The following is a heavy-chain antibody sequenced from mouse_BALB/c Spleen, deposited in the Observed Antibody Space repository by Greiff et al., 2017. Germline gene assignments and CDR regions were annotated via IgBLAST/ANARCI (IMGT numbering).Heavy chain of an antibody. D-gene: IGHD1-2*01. J-gene: IGHJ2*01. Sequence: EVQLVESGAELVKPGASVKLSCTASGFNIKDTYMHWVKQRPEQGLEWIGRIDPANGNTKYDPKFQGKATITADTSSNTAYLQLSSLTSEDTAVYYCAITTALYYFDYWGQGTTLTVSS. CDR3: AITTALYYFDY. CDR2: IDPANGNT. V-gene: IGHV14-3*02. CDR1: GFNIKDTY.